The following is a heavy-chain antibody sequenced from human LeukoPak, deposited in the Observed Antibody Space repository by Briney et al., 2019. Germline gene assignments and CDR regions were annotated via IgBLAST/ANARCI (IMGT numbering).Heavy chain of an antibody. V-gene: IGHV1-3*01. CDR2: INAGNGNT. D-gene: IGHD2-2*01. CDR3: AREGCSSTSCYAGSLDI. J-gene: IGHJ3*02. CDR1: GYTFTSYA. Sequence: ASVKVSCKASGYTFTSYAMHWVRQAPGQRLEWMGWINAGNGNTKYSQEFQGRVTITRDTSASTAYMELSSLRSEDTAVYYCAREGCSSTSCYAGSLDIWGQGTMVTVSS.